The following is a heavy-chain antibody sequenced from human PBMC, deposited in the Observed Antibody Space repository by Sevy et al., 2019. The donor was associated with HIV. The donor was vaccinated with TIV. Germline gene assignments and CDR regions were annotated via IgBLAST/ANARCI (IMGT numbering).Heavy chain of an antibody. CDR2: IKSKTDGGTT. V-gene: IGHV3-15*01. J-gene: IGHJ3*02. CDR3: TTEQNDSSGYVGVYAFDI. Sequence: GGSLRLSCAASGFTFSNAWMSWVRQAPGKGLEWVGRIKSKTDGGTTDYAAPVKGRFTISRDDSKNTLYLQMNSLKTEDTAVYYGTTEQNDSSGYVGVYAFDIWGQGTMVTVSS. D-gene: IGHD3-22*01. CDR1: GFTFSNAW.